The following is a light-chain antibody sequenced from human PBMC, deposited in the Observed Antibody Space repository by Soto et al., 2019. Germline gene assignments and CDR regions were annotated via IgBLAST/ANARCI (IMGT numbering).Light chain of an antibody. V-gene: IGLV1-51*01. CDR1: TSNVGNNY. J-gene: IGLJ7*01. CDR2: DNS. Sequence: QSVLTQPPSVSAAPGQKVTISCSGSTSNVGNNYVSWYQQLPGTAPKLLIYDNSERPSGIPDRFSGSKSGTSATLGITGLQTGDEADYYCGTWDSSLSAVVFGGGTQLTVL. CDR3: GTWDSSLSAVV.